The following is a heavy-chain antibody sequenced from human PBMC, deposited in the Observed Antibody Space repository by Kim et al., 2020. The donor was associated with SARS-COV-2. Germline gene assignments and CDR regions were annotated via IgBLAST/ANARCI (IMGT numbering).Heavy chain of an antibody. D-gene: IGHD4-17*01. J-gene: IGHJ5*02. CDR2: INAGNGNT. V-gene: IGHV1-3*01. CDR3: ARDLGPDGDYEDWFDP. Sequence: ASVKVSCKASGYTFTSYAMHWVRQAPGQRLEWMGWINAGNGNTKYSQKFQGRVTITRDTSASTAYMELSSLRSEDTAVYYCARDLGPDGDYEDWFDPWGQGTLVTVSS. CDR1: GYTFTSYA.